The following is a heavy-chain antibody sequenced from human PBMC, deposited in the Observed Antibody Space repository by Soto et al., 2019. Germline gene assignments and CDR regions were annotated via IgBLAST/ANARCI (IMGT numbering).Heavy chain of an antibody. CDR2: IYHSGST. D-gene: IGHD3-22*01. Sequence: PSETLSLTCAVSGGSISSGGYSWSWIRQPPGKGLEWIGYIYHSGSTYYNPSLKSRVTISVDRSRNQFSLKLSSVTAADTAVYYCARAYYDSSGYYYEPNDAFDIRGQRTTVTVSS. CDR1: GGSISSGGYS. V-gene: IGHV4-30-2*01. J-gene: IGHJ3*02. CDR3: ARAYYDSSGYYYEPNDAFDI.